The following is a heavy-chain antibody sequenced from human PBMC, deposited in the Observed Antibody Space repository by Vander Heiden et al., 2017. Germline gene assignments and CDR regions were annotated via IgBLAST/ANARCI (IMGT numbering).Heavy chain of an antibody. V-gene: IGHV3-33*01. CDR3: ARDRHANYGDPAGFDY. J-gene: IGHJ4*02. D-gene: IGHD4-17*01. CDR1: GFTFSSYG. CDR2: IWYDGSNK. Sequence: QVQLVESGGGVVQPGRSLRLSCAASGFTFSSYGMHWVRQAPGKGLEWVAVIWYDGSNKYYTDSVKGRFTISRDNSKNTLYLQMNSLRAEDTAVYYCARDRHANYGDPAGFDYWGQGTLVTVSS.